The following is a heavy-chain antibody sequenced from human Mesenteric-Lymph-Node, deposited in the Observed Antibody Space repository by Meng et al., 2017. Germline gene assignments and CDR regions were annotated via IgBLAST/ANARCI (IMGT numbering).Heavy chain of an antibody. CDR1: GFTFNSYA. CDR2: ISNDGRNE. V-gene: IGHV3-30*04. D-gene: IGHD3-10*01. J-gene: IGHJ4*02. CDR3: ARGTGPGSYLIDY. Sequence: GGSLRLSCAASGFTFNSYAIHWVRQAPGRGLEWAALISNDGRNEPYADSVKGRLTMSRDNSKNTAYLQMNSLTTEDTAIYFCARGTGPGSYLIDYWGQGTMVTVSS.